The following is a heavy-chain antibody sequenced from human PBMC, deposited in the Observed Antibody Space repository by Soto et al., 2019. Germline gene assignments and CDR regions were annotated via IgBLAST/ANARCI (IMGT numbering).Heavy chain of an antibody. J-gene: IGHJ4*02. V-gene: IGHV1-69*01. CDR1: GGTFSSYS. CDR2: IIPIFGTA. D-gene: IGHD2-15*01. CDR3: AIDGARHPGGVDY. Sequence: QVQLVQSGAEVKKPGSSVKVSCKASGGTFSSYSINWLRQAPGQGLEWMGEIIPIFGTANYAQKFQGRVTLAVDEATITPYLAPSSLRSEDTAMYYSAIDGARHPGGVDYWGKGTVVRVSS.